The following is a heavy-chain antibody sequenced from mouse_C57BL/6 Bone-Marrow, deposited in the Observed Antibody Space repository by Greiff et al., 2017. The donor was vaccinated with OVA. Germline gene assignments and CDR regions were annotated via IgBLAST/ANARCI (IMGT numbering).Heavy chain of an antibody. V-gene: IGHV5-9-1*02. CDR1: GFTFSSYA. CDR2: ISSGGDYI. D-gene: IGHD1-1*01. CDR3: TREAVVASGDYFDY. J-gene: IGHJ2*01. Sequence: EVKVVESGEGLVKPGGSLKLSCAASGFTFSSYAMSWVRQTPEKRLEWVAYISSGGDYIYYADTVKGRCTISRDNARNTLYLQMSSLKSEDTAMYDCTREAVVASGDYFDYWGQGTTLTVSS.